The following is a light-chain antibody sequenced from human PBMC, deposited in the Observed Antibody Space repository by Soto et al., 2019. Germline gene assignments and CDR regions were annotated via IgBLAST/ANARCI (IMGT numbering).Light chain of an antibody. CDR3: GTWDSSLSAGV. Sequence: QSVLTQPPSVSAASGQTVTIFCSGSSSNIGNNYVSWYQQLPGTAPKLLIYDNNKRPSGIPDRFSGSKSGTSATLGITGLQTGDEADYYCGTWDSSLSAGVFGGGTKLTVL. CDR1: SSNIGNNY. V-gene: IGLV1-51*01. CDR2: DNN. J-gene: IGLJ2*01.